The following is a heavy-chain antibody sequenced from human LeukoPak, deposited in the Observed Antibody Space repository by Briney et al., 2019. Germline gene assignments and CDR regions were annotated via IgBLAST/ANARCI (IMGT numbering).Heavy chain of an antibody. CDR2: INPNSGGT. CDR3: ARARIAVAGHFDY. CDR1: GYTFTGYY. J-gene: IGHJ4*02. V-gene: IGHV1-2*02. Sequence: ASVKVSCKASGYTFTGYYMHWVRQAPGQGLEWMGWINPNSGGTNYAQKFQGRVTMTRDTSISTAYMELSRLRSDDTAGYYCARARIAVAGHFDYWGQGTLVTVSS. D-gene: IGHD6-19*01.